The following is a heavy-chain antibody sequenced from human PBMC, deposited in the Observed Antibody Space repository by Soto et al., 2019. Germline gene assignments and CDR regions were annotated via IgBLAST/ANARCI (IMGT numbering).Heavy chain of an antibody. D-gene: IGHD2-15*01. V-gene: IGHV3-48*03. J-gene: IGHJ4*03. CDR1: GFTYSSYE. CDR3: ARDSYCSGAPCNLQYSFCC. CDR2: ISSSGTTI. Sequence: PGGSLRLSCAASGFTYSSYEMNWVRQAPGKGLEWVSYISSSGTTIYYADSVRGRFTISRDNAKNSLYLQMNSLRAEDTALYFCARDSYCSGAPCNLQYSFCCRGQGTLGTVSS.